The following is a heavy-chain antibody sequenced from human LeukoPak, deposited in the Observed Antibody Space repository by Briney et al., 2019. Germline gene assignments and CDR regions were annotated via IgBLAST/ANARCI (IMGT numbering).Heavy chain of an antibody. CDR2: IYTSGST. V-gene: IGHV4-4*07. CDR3: ARVGYSSGWYFFDS. Sequence: PSETLSLTCTVSGGSISSYYWSWIRQPAGKGLEWIGRIYTSGSTNYNPSLKSRVTISVDTSKNQFSLKLSSVTAADTAVYYCARVGYSSGWYFFDSWGQGTLVTVSS. CDR1: GGSISSYY. J-gene: IGHJ4*02. D-gene: IGHD6-19*01.